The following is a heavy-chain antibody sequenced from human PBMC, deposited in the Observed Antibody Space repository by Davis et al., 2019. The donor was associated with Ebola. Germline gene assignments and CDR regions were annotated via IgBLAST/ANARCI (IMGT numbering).Heavy chain of an antibody. D-gene: IGHD6-19*01. J-gene: IGHJ6*02. CDR2: TYHSETT. CDR1: GGSISSSY. CDR3: ARDSRWLVPGTYYYYGMDV. Sequence: SETLSLTCTVSGGSISSSYWSWIRQPPGKGLEWIGYTYHSETTNYNPSLKSRVTIPVDTSKNHFSLKLSSVTAADTAVYYCARDSRWLVPGTYYYYGMDVWGQGTTVTVSS. V-gene: IGHV4-59*01.